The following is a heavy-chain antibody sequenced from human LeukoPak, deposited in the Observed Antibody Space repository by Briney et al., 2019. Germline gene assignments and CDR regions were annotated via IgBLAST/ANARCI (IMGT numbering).Heavy chain of an antibody. D-gene: IGHD3-3*01. V-gene: IGHV4-38-2*01. CDR1: GYSISSGYY. Sequence: SETLSLTCAVSGYSISSGYYCGWIRQPPGKGLEWIGSIYHSGSTYYNPSLKSRVTISVDTSKNQFSLKLSSVTAADTAVYYCARGYYDFWSGYNWFDPWGQGTLVTVSS. CDR2: IYHSGST. J-gene: IGHJ5*02. CDR3: ARGYYDFWSGYNWFDP.